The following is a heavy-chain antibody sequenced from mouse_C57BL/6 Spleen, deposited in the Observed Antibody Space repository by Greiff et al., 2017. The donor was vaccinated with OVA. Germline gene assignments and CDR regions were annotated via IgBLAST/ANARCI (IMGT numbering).Heavy chain of an antibody. J-gene: IGHJ3*01. Sequence: VQLQQSGPELVKPGASVKMSCKASGYTFTDYNMHWVKQSHGKSLEWIGYINPNNGGTSYNQKFKGKATLTVNKSSSTAYMELRSLTSEDSAVYYSAGDYYGSSYGFAYWGQGTLVTVSA. CDR3: AGDYYGSSYGFAY. V-gene: IGHV1-22*01. CDR1: GYTFTDYN. CDR2: INPNNGGT. D-gene: IGHD1-1*01.